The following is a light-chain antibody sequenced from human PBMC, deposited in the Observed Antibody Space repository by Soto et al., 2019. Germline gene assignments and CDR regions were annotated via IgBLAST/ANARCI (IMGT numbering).Light chain of an antibody. V-gene: IGKV3-11*01. CDR1: QNIRSY. J-gene: IGKJ4*01. CDR2: DAS. Sequence: EVVLTQSPATLSLSPGERANLSCRASQNIRSYLAWYQQKPGQAPRLLIYDASNRATGIPARFSGSGSGPDFTLTLSSLEPEDFAVYYCQQRASWPLTFGGGTKVEIK. CDR3: QQRASWPLT.